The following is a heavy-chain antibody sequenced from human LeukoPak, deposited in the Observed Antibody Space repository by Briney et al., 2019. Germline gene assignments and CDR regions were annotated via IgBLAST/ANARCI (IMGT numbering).Heavy chain of an antibody. CDR2: IYTTGST. J-gene: IGHJ4*02. CDR3: ARRKTYSSSWYPFDS. V-gene: IGHV4-4*07. D-gene: IGHD6-13*01. Sequence: SETLSLTRTVSGGSISSDYWSWIRHPAGKGLEWIGRIYTTGSTNYSPSLKSRVTMSVDTSKNQFSLKLSSVTAADTAVYYCARRKTYSSSWYPFDSWGQGTLVTVSS. CDR1: GGSISSDY.